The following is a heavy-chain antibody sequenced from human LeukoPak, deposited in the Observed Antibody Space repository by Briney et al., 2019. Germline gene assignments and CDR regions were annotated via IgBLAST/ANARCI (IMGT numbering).Heavy chain of an antibody. CDR1: GYTFTGYY. Sequence: ASVKVSCKASGYTFTGYYMHWLRQAPGQRLEWMGRINPNSCGTNYAQKSQGRVTMTRDTSITTAYMELSRLRSDDTAVYYCARQLPSFIVVVPAADFDYWGQGTLVTVSS. J-gene: IGHJ4*02. CDR3: ARQLPSFIVVVPAADFDY. D-gene: IGHD2-2*01. CDR2: INPNSCGT. V-gene: IGHV1-2*06.